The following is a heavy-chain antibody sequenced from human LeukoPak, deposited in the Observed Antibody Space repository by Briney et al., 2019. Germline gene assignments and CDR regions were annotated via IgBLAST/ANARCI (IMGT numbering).Heavy chain of an antibody. J-gene: IGHJ4*02. Sequence: PGRSLRLSFAASGFTFDNYAMYSVRQTPRNGLEWVSAINWNGAGKGYAVSVKGRFTISRDNAKSTLYLQMNSLRGEHTALYFCAKADALTYSESSYFEIWGRGTRVTVSS. CDR3: AKADALTYSESSYFEI. D-gene: IGHD3-22*01. CDR1: GFTFDNYA. CDR2: INWNGAGK. V-gene: IGHV3-9*01.